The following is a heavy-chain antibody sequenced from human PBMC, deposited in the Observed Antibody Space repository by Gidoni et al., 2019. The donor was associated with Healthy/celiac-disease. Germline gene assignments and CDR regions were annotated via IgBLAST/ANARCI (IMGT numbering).Heavy chain of an antibody. Sequence: VHLVQPGAEVNKPVESLKISCMGSGYSVTSYWIGWVRQFPGKGLEWMGIIYPGDSDTRYSPSFQGQVTISADKSISTAYLQWSSLKASDTAMYYCARLDYRPPSYFDYWGQGTLVTVSS. V-gene: IGHV5-51*01. CDR1: GYSVTSYW. J-gene: IGHJ4*02. CDR3: ARLDYRPPSYFDY. D-gene: IGHD4-17*01. CDR2: IYPGDSDT.